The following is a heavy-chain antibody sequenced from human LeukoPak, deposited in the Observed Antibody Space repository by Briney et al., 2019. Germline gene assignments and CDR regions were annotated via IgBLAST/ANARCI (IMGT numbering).Heavy chain of an antibody. CDR1: GGSISSGGYY. CDR2: IYYSGST. CDR3: ARARPPGAPYYFDY. J-gene: IGHJ4*02. D-gene: IGHD1-14*01. V-gene: IGHV4-31*03. Sequence: SETLSLTCTVSGGSISSGGYYWSWIRQHPGKGLEWIGYIYYSGSTYYNPSLKSRVTISVDTSKNQFSLKLSSVTVADMAVYYCARARPPGAPYYFDYWGQGTLVTVSS.